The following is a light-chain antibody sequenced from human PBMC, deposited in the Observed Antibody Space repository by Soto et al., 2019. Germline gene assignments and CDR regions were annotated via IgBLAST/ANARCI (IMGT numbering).Light chain of an antibody. CDR1: QSVSGN. V-gene: IGKV3-15*01. J-gene: IGKJ4*01. Sequence: EIVMTQSPGTLSVSPGERATLSCRASQSVSGNFAWYQQKPGQAPRLLIYGASTRATGIPARFSGSGSGTEFTLTISRLQSEDFAVYCCQQYNKWPLTFGGGTKVEIK. CDR3: QQYNKWPLT. CDR2: GAS.